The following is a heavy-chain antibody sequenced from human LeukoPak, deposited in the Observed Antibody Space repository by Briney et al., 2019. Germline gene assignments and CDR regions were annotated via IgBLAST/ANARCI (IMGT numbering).Heavy chain of an antibody. CDR2: IKQDGGET. Sequence: GGSLRLSCAASGFTLSNYWMIWVRQAPGKGLEWVAHIKQDGGETYYVDSVKGRLSISRDNAKNSLYLQMDSLRAEDTAVYYCARWGGYTDYWGQGTLVTVSS. D-gene: IGHD3-16*01. CDR1: GFTLSNYW. J-gene: IGHJ4*02. CDR3: ARWGGYTDY. V-gene: IGHV3-7*01.